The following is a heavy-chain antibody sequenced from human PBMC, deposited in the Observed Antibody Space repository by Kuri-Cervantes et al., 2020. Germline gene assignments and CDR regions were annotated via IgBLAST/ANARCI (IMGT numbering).Heavy chain of an antibody. Sequence: SETLSLTCTVSGGSVSSGSYYWSWIRQPPGKGLEWIGYIYYSGSTNYNPSLKSRVTISVDTSKNQFSLKLSSVTAADTAVYYCARDQQLVWVAFDIWGQGTMVTVSS. CDR2: IYYSGST. J-gene: IGHJ3*02. D-gene: IGHD6-13*01. V-gene: IGHV4-61*01. CDR1: GGSVSSGSYY. CDR3: ARDQQLVWVAFDI.